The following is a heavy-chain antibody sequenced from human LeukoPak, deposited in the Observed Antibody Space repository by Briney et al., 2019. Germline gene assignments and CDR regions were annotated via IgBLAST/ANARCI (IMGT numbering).Heavy chain of an antibody. D-gene: IGHD1-1*01. CDR3: ARVPPTGRFYYYYYMDV. CDR1: GFTFSDYY. CDR2: ISSSGSTI. Sequence: GGSLRLSCAASGFTFSDYYMSWIRQAPGRGLEWVSYISSSGSTIYYADSVKGRFTISRDNAKNSLYLQMNSLRAEDTAVYYCARVPPTGRFYYYYYMDVWGKGTTVTVSS. J-gene: IGHJ6*03. V-gene: IGHV3-11*01.